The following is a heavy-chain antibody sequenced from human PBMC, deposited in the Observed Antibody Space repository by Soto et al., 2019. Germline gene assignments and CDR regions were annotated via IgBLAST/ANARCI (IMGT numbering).Heavy chain of an antibody. CDR1: GYSFTSYW. CDR3: ARFTDVDYQSHYYYGMEV. CDR2: IDHSDSYT. V-gene: IGHV5-10-1*01. D-gene: IGHD4-17*01. Sequence: GESLKISCKGSGYSFTSYWISWSRQMPGKGLVWMGRIDHSDSYTNYSPSFQCHVTISADKSISTAYLQWSSLKASDTAMYYCARFTDVDYQSHYYYGMEVWGQGTTVTVSS. J-gene: IGHJ6*02.